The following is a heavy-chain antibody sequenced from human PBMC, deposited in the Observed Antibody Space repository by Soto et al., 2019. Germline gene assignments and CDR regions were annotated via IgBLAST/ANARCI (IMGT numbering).Heavy chain of an antibody. V-gene: IGHV4-59*01. Sequence: ETLSLTCTVSGASISGYYWSWIRQPPGKGLEWIGYISYSGSTNYNPSLKSRVIISEDTSKNQFSLKLTSVTTADAAVYYCVRSFSGGWPYFDYWGQGTLVTVSS. CDR1: GASISGYY. D-gene: IGHD1-26*01. CDR2: ISYSGST. J-gene: IGHJ4*02. CDR3: VRSFSGGWPYFDY.